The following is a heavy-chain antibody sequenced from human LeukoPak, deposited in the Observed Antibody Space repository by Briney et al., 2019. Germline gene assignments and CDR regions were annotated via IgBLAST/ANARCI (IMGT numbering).Heavy chain of an antibody. Sequence: PSETLSLTCAVYGGSLSGYYWSWIRQPPGKGLEWIGEINHSGSTNYNPSLKSRVTISVDTSKNQFSLKLSSVTAADTAVYYCASRAKRILYYYMDVWCKWTTVTVSS. V-gene: IGHV4-34*01. J-gene: IGHJ6*03. CDR2: INHSGST. D-gene: IGHD2-15*01. CDR1: GGSLSGYY. CDR3: ASRAKRILYYYMDV.